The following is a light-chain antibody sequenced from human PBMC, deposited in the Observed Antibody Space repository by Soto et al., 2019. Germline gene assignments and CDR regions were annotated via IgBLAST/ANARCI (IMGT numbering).Light chain of an antibody. CDR3: QSYDRSDSWV. CDR1: SGSIASRY. Sequence: NFMLTQPHSVSESSGKTVTISCTRSSGSIASRYVQWYQQRPGSAPTTVIYEDNQRPSGVPDRFAGSIDSSSNSASLTIFGLKTEDEADYYCQSYDRSDSWVFGGGTKVTVL. V-gene: IGLV6-57*04. CDR2: EDN. J-gene: IGLJ3*02.